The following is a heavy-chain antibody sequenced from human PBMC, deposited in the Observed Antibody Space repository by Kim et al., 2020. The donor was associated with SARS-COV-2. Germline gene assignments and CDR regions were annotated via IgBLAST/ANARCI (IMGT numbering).Heavy chain of an antibody. D-gene: IGHD3-10*01. Sequence: GGSLRLSCAASGFSFSTSWMTWVRQAPGKGLEWVANIKEDGSEKFYLDSVRGRFTISRDNAENSLFLQMDSLRAEDMAVYYCAKTSGFFDVWGQGTLVTV. J-gene: IGHJ4*02. CDR1: GFSFSTSW. CDR3: AKTSGFFDV. V-gene: IGHV3-7*01. CDR2: IKEDGSEK.